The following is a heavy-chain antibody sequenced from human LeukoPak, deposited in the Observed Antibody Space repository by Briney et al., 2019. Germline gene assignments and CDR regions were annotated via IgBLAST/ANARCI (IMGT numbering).Heavy chain of an antibody. D-gene: IGHD5-18*01. J-gene: IGHJ4*02. CDR3: ARQARGYSYDYSVDY. V-gene: IGHV1-18*01. Sequence: GASVKVSCKTSGYTFTHYVISWVRQAPGQGLEWMGRISPYNGNTKYAQKLQGRVTMTTDTSTSTAYMELRSLRSDDTAVYYCARQARGYSYDYSVDYWGQGTLVTVSS. CDR1: GYTFTHYV. CDR2: ISPYNGNT.